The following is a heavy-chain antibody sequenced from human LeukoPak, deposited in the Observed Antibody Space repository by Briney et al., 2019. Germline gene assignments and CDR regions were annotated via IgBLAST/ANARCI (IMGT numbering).Heavy chain of an antibody. CDR2: VNGGSGDT. CDR1: GYTFTSYA. J-gene: IGHJ6*04. Sequence: AVKLSCTASGYTFTSYAMHWVRQAPAQRIQWMGWVNGGSGDTKYSQKVQGRVTITRDTSASTAYMELSSLRSEDTAVYYCAGGGPGCSSTSCYGLNYYYYGMDVWGKGTTVTVSS. D-gene: IGHD2-2*01. V-gene: IGHV1-3*01. CDR3: AGGGPGCSSTSCYGLNYYYYGMDV.